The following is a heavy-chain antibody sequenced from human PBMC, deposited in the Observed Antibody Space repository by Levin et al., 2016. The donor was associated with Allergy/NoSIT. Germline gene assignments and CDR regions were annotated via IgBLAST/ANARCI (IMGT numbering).Heavy chain of an antibody. CDR2: IIPSFGTA. Sequence: SVKVSCKASGGTLSSYAISWVRQAPGQGLEWMGGIIPSFGTAYYAQKFQGRVTVTADESASTTYMEVSSLTSEDTAVYYCARDHCRGGSCHNGMDVWGQGTTVTVSS. CDR3: ARDHCRGGSCHNGMDV. J-gene: IGHJ6*02. D-gene: IGHD2-15*01. CDR1: GGTLSSYA. V-gene: IGHV1-69*13.